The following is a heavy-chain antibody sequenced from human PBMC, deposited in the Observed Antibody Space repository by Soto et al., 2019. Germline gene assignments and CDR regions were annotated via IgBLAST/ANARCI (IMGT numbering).Heavy chain of an antibody. Sequence: QVQLVQSGAEVKKPGSSVKVSCKASGGIFSTYAISWLRQAPGQGLEWMGGIIPIFGTPNYARRFQGRVTITADESTSTAYRELSRLRSEDTAVYYCARDRDDYGSGNYYNRIDFWGQGTLVTVSS. CDR3: ARDRDDYGSGNYYNRIDF. D-gene: IGHD3-10*01. V-gene: IGHV1-69*01. CDR1: GGIFSTYA. J-gene: IGHJ4*02. CDR2: IIPIFGTP.